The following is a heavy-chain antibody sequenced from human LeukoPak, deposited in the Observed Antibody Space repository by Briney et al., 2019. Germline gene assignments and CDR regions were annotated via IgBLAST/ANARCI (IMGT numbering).Heavy chain of an antibody. Sequence: SETLSLTCAVYGGSFSGYYWSWIRQPPGKGLEWIGEINHSGSTNYNLSLKSRVTISVDTSKNQFSLKLSSVTAADTAVYYCARKRGFWSGYYDYWGQGTLVTVSS. CDR3: ARKRGFWSGYYDY. D-gene: IGHD3-3*01. CDR2: INHSGST. CDR1: GGSFSGYY. V-gene: IGHV4-34*01. J-gene: IGHJ4*02.